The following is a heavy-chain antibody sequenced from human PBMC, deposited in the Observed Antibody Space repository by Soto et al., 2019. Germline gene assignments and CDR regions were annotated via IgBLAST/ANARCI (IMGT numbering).Heavy chain of an antibody. CDR2: IYWDDDK. J-gene: IGHJ4*02. V-gene: IGHV2-5*02. D-gene: IGHD3-10*01. Sequence: QITLKESGPTLVKPTQTLTLTCTYSGFSRSSSGVGMGWIRQPPGKALEWLALIYWDDDKRYSPSLKSRLTITKDTSKNQVVLTMTNMDPVDTATYYCAHNYGSGSYSYWGQGTLVTVSS. CDR3: AHNYGSGSYSY. CDR1: GFSRSSSGVG.